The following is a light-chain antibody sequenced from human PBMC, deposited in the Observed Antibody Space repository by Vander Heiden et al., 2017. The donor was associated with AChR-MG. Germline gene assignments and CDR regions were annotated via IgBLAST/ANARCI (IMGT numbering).Light chain of an antibody. V-gene: IGLV2-14*01. Sequence: QSALTQPASGSGSPGQSITISCIGTDTDIGIFDYVSWYQQHPGKAPKLMISEVSNRPSGVSHRFSGSKSDNTASLTISGLRPEDEADYYCSSHSSSNTAILFGGGTRLTVL. J-gene: IGLJ2*01. CDR1: DTDIGIFDY. CDR2: EVS. CDR3: SSHSSSNTAIL.